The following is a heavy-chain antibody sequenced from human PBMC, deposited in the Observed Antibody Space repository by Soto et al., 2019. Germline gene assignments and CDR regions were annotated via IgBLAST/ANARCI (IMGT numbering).Heavy chain of an antibody. CDR1: GGTFGSYA. CDR2: IIPIFGTA. V-gene: IGHV1-69*13. D-gene: IGHD2-2*01. CDR3: ARARHILGYCSSTSCYEPTSYYYYYGMDV. J-gene: IGHJ6*02. Sequence: SVKVSCKASGGTFGSYAISWVRQAPGQGLEWMGGIIPIFGTANYAQKFQGRVTITADESTSTAYMELSSLRSEGTAVYYCARARHILGYCSSTSCYEPTSYYYYYGMDVWGQGTTVTVSS.